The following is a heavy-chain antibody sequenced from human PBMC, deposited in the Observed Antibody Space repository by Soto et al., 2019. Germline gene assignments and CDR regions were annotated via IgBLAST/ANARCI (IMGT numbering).Heavy chain of an antibody. Sequence: QVQLVQSGAEGRKPGASVKVSCEADGYTFTSYDIYWVRQATGQGLEWMGWMNPNTGNSGYAQKFQGRVTMASDTSISTAHMELSSLRSEDTAVYYCARRAETNGWNGFVADKYYFDFWGQGTLVTVSS. CDR3: ARRAETNGWNGFVADKYYFDF. CDR2: MNPNTGNS. J-gene: IGHJ4*02. D-gene: IGHD1-1*01. CDR1: GYTFTSYD. V-gene: IGHV1-8*01.